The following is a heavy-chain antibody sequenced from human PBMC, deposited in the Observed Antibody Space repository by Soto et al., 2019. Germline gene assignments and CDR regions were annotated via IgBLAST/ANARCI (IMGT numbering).Heavy chain of an antibody. J-gene: IGHJ3*02. V-gene: IGHV1-2*04. D-gene: IGHD6-19*01. CDR1: GYTFTGYY. CDR2: INPNSGGT. Sequence: ASVKVSCKASGYTFTGYYMHWVRQAPGQGLEWMGWINPNSGGTNYAQKFQGWVTMTRDTSISTAYMELSRLRSDDTAVYYCARVSGQWLVLGAFDIWGQGTMVTVSS. CDR3: ARVSGQWLVLGAFDI.